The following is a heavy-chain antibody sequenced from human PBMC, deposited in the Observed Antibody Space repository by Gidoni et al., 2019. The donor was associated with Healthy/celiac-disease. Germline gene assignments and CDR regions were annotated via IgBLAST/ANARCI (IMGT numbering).Heavy chain of an antibody. CDR3: ARGGLYCGGDCYLPDY. V-gene: IGHV1-2*02. J-gene: IGHJ4*02. CDR2: INPNSGGT. D-gene: IGHD2-21*02. Sequence: QVQLVQPGAEVKKPGASVQVPCKASGSPFTGSYMHWVRQAPGQGLEWMVWINPNSGGTNYAQKFQGRVTMTRDTSISTAYMELSRLRSDDTAVYYCARGGLYCGGDCYLPDYWGQGTLVTVSS. CDR1: GSPFTGSY.